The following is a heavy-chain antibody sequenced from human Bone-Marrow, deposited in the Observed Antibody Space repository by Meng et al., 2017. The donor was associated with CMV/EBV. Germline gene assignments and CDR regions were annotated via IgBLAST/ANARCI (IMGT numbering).Heavy chain of an antibody. V-gene: IGHV4-39*07. Sequence: QLQLQESGPGLVKPSEXLSLTCTVSGCSSSSSGYYWGWIRQPPGKGLEWIGSIYYSGSTYNNPSLKSRVTISVDTSKNQFSLKLSSVTAADTAVYYCARDGYYDSSGYNPFDYWGQGTLVTVSS. J-gene: IGHJ4*02. CDR3: ARDGYYDSSGYNPFDY. CDR2: IYYSGST. CDR1: GCSSSSSGYY. D-gene: IGHD3-22*01.